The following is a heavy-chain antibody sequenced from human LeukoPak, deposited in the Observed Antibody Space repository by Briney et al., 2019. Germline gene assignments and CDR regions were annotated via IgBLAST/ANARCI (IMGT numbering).Heavy chain of an antibody. V-gene: IGHV1-8*01. D-gene: IGHD3-16*02. Sequence: ASVKVSCKASGYTFTSYDINWVRQATGQGLEWMGWMNPNSGNTGYAQKFQGRVTMTRNTSISTAYMKLSSLRSEDTAVYYCARVGAYYDYVWGSYRYSFWGMDVWGQGTTVTVSS. CDR2: MNPNSGNT. CDR1: GYTFTSYD. CDR3: ARVGAYYDYVWGSYRYSFWGMDV. J-gene: IGHJ6*02.